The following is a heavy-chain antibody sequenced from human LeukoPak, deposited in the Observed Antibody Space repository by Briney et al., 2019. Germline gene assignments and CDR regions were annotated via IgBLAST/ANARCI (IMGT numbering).Heavy chain of an antibody. D-gene: IGHD3-22*01. CDR2: IAASSTYM. Sequence: GGSLRLSCAASGFTFSNYNMNWVRQAPGKGLEWVSSIAASSTYMYYADSVMGRFTISRDNAENSLYLQMNTLRAEDTAVYYCARVYYHGAEASSLFDIWGHGTMVTASS. CDR1: GFTFSNYN. J-gene: IGHJ3*02. V-gene: IGHV3-21*01. CDR3: ARVYYHGAEASSLFDI.